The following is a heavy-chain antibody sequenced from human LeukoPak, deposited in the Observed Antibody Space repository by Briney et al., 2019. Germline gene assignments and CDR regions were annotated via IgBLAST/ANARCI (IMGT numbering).Heavy chain of an antibody. Sequence: ASVKVSCKASGYTFTSYGISWLRQAPGQGLEWMGWISAYNGNTNYAQKLQGRVTMTTDTSTSTAYMELRSLRSDDTAVYYRARDPSRASIAVAGSNWFDPWGQGTLVTVSS. CDR1: GYTFTSYG. V-gene: IGHV1-18*01. D-gene: IGHD6-19*01. J-gene: IGHJ5*02. CDR3: ARDPSRASIAVAGSNWFDP. CDR2: ISAYNGNT.